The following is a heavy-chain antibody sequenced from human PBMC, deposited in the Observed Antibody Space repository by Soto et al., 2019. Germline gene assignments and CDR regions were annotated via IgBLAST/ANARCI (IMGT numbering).Heavy chain of an antibody. Sequence: QVQLMESGGGVVQPGRSLRLSCAASGFTFSSYAMNWVRQAPGKGLEWVAVISYDGNNKYYADSVKGRFTISRDNSKNTLYLQMNSLRAEDTAVYYCAKDGADWGQGTLVTVSS. V-gene: IGHV3-30-3*01. CDR1: GFTFSSYA. CDR3: AKDGAD. D-gene: IGHD3-16*01. CDR2: ISYDGNNK. J-gene: IGHJ4*02.